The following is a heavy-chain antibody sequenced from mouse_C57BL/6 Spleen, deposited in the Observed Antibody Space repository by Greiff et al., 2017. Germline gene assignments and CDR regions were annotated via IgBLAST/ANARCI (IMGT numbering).Heavy chain of an antibody. D-gene: IGHD1-3*01. V-gene: IGHV1-54*01. CDR3: ARDEVLSFDY. CDR2: INPGSGGT. J-gene: IGHJ2*01. CDR1: GYAFTNYL. Sequence: QVQLQQSGAELVRPGTSVKVSCKASGYAFTNYLIEWVKQRPGQGLEWIGVINPGSGGTNYNEKFKGKATLTADKSSSTAYMQLSSLTSEDSAVXFCARDEVLSFDYWGQGATLTVSS.